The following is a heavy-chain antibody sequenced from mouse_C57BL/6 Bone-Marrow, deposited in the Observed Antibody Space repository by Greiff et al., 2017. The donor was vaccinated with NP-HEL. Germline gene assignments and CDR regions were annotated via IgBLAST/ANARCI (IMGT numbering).Heavy chain of an antibody. J-gene: IGHJ4*01. CDR3: ARLYPYYAMDY. Sequence: VKVVESGAELVRPGTSVKVSCKASGYAFTNYLIEWVKQTPGQGLEWIGVINPGSGGTNYNEKFKGKATLTADKSSSTAYMQLSSLTSEDSAVYFCARLYPYYAMDYWGQGTSVTVSS. D-gene: IGHD2-12*01. V-gene: IGHV1-54*01. CDR1: GYAFTNYL. CDR2: INPGSGGT.